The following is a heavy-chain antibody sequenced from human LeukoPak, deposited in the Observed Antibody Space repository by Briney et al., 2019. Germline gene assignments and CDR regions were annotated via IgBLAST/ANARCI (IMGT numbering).Heavy chain of an antibody. CDR1: GFTSSNYW. J-gene: IGHJ3*02. CDR2: IKQDGSEK. Sequence: HSGGSLRLSCAASGFTSSNYWMSWVRQAPGKGLEWVANIKQDGSEKYYVDSVKGRFTISRDNAKNSLYLQMNSLSAEDTAVYYCARDGPDIWGQGTMVTVSS. CDR3: ARDGPDI. V-gene: IGHV3-7*01.